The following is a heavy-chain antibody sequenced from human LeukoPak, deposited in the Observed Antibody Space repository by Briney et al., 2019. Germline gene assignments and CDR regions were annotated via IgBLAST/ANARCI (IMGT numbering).Heavy chain of an antibody. Sequence: PGGSLRLSCAASGFTFSSYEMNWVRQAPGKGLECVSHISISGSSIYYADSVKGRFTISRDNAKNSLYLQMNSLRAEDTAVYYCARAGSALPCFDYWGQGTLVTVSS. V-gene: IGHV3-48*03. CDR1: GFTFSSYE. CDR2: ISISGSSI. CDR3: ARAGSALPCFDY. J-gene: IGHJ4*02. D-gene: IGHD6-19*01.